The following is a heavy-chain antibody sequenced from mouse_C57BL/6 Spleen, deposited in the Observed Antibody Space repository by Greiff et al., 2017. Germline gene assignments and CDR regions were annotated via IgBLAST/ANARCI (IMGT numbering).Heavy chain of an antibody. J-gene: IGHJ4*01. Sequence: VNVVESGPGLVQPSQSLSITCTVSGFSLTSYGVHWVRQSPGKGLEWLGVIWRGGSTDYNAAFMSRLSITKDNSKSQVFFKMNSLQADDTAIYYCAKNEKIHYYAMDYWGQGTSVTVSS. CDR1: GFSLTSYG. V-gene: IGHV2-5*01. CDR3: AKNEKIHYYAMDY. CDR2: IWRGGST.